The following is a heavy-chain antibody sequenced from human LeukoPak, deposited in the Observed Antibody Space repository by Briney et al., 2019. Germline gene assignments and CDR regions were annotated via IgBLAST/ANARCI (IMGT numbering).Heavy chain of an antibody. V-gene: IGHV3-21*01. CDR1: GFTFSSYS. Sequence: GGSLRLSCAASGFTFSSYSMNWVRQAPGKGLEWVSSISSSSSYIYYADSVKGRFTISRDNAKNSLYLQMNSLRAEDTAVYYCAGRMTGTTYFDYWGQGTLVTVSS. CDR3: AGRMTGTTYFDY. CDR2: ISSSSSYI. D-gene: IGHD1-7*01. J-gene: IGHJ4*02.